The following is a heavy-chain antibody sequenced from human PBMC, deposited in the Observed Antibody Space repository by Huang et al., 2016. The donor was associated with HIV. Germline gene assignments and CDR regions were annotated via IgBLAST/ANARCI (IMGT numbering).Heavy chain of an antibody. D-gene: IGHD2-21*01. Sequence: EVQLVESGGGLVQPGGSLRLSCIASGFTFSSYWLHWVRQAPGKGLGWVSRINNDGTTTNYAGSGRGRFIIARDNGKNTLYLQMNSLRGEDSAVYYCARGVYNVGRIDPWGQGTLVTVSS. CDR2: INNDGTTT. CDR1: GFTFSSYW. CDR3: ARGVYNVGRIDP. V-gene: IGHV3-74*01. J-gene: IGHJ5*02.